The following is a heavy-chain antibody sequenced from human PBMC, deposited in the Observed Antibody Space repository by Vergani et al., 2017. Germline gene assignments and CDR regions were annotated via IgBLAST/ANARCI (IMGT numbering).Heavy chain of an antibody. CDR2: ISSRSSHI. CDR1: GFTFSTYS. V-gene: IGHV3-21*01. D-gene: IGHD3-16*01. CDR3: ARAQSRGTPDIYYYYRDV. Sequence: EVHLVESGGGLVKPGGSLRLSCAASGFTFSTYSMNWVRQAPGKGLEWVSCISSRSSHIYYADSVKGRFTISRDNAKNSLYLQMNSLRAEDTAVYYCARAQSRGTPDIYYYYRDVWGKGTTVTVSS. J-gene: IGHJ6*03.